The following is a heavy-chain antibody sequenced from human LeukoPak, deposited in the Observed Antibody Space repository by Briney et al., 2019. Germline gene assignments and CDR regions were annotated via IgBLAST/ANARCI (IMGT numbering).Heavy chain of an antibody. CDR2: ISAYNGNT. CDR3: ARGVGYYDILTGYYRESYSDY. D-gene: IGHD3-9*01. J-gene: IGHJ4*02. V-gene: IGHV1-18*04. CDR1: GYTFISYG. Sequence: ASVKVSCKASGYTFISYGISWVRQAPGQGLEWMGWISAYNGNTNYAQKLQGRVTMTTDTSTSTAYMELRSLRSDDTAVYYCARGVGYYDILTGYYRESYSDYWGQGTLVTVSS.